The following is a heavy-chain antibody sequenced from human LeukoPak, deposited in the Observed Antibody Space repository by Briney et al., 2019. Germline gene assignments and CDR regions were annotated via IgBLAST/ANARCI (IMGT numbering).Heavy chain of an antibody. CDR1: GGSFSGYY. Sequence: PSETLSLTCAVYGGSFSGYYWSWIRQPPGKGLEWIGEINHRGSTTYNPSLKSRVTISVDTSKNQFSLKMSSVTAADTAVYYCAGRRGWLPFDYWGQGRLVTVSS. D-gene: IGHD6-19*01. CDR2: INHRGST. J-gene: IGHJ4*02. CDR3: AGRRGWLPFDY. V-gene: IGHV4-34*01.